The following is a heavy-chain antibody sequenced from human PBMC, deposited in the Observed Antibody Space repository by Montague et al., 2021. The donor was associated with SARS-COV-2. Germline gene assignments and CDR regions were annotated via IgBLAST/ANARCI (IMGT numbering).Heavy chain of an antibody. V-gene: IGHV4-34*01. D-gene: IGHD6-19*01. CDR2: INHSVST. CDR1: GGSFSGYY. Sequence: SETLSLTCAVYGGSFSGYYWSWICQPPGKELELIGEINHSVSTNYNPSLNSRVTISVDTSKNQFSLKLSSVTAADTAVYYCASGSRQWLVRPAHYYYFDYWGQGTLVTVSS. CDR3: ASGSRQWLVRPAHYYYFDY. J-gene: IGHJ4*02.